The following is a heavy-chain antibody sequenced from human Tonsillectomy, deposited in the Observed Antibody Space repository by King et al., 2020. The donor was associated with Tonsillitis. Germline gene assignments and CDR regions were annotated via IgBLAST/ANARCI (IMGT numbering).Heavy chain of an antibody. J-gene: IGHJ6*03. CDR1: GYTFTSYD. Sequence: VQLVESGAEVKKPGASVKVSCKASGYTFTSYDINWVRQATGQGLEWMGWMNPNSGNTGYAQKFQGRVTMTRNTSISTANMELSSLRSEDTAVYYCARRYYDFWSGYYFSYYYYMDVWGKGTTVTVSS. D-gene: IGHD3-3*01. CDR2: MNPNSGNT. V-gene: IGHV1-8*01. CDR3: ARRYYDFWSGYYFSYYYYMDV.